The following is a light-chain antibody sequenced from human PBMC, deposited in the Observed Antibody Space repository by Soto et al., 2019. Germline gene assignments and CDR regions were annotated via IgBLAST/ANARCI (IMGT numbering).Light chain of an antibody. Sequence: EIVLTQSPATLSLSPGERATLSCRASQSVSSYLAWYQQKPGQAPSLLIYDASNRAPGIPPRFSGSGSGTDFTLTISSLEPEDFAVYYCQQRSNWPRTFGQGTKLEIK. V-gene: IGKV3-11*01. J-gene: IGKJ2*01. CDR3: QQRSNWPRT. CDR2: DAS. CDR1: QSVSSY.